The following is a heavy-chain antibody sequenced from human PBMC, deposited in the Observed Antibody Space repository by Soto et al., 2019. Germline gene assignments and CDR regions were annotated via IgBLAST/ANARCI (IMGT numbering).Heavy chain of an antibody. CDR2: IKQDGSEK. V-gene: IGHV3-7*05. Sequence: EAHLVESGGDLVQPGGSLRLSCAASGFTFSNYWMTWVRQAPGKGLEWVANIKQDGSEKHYVDSVKGRFTISRDNAKNSLYLQMNSLRAEDTAVYYCARVFYDGSGSYARTIDHWGQGTLVTVSS. J-gene: IGHJ4*02. CDR1: GFTFSNYW. D-gene: IGHD3-10*01. CDR3: ARVFYDGSGSYARTIDH.